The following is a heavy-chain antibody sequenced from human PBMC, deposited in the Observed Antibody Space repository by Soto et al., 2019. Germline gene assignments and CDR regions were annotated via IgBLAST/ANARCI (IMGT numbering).Heavy chain of an antibody. Sequence: QVHLVQSGAKVKKPGASVKVSCKGSGYGFTTYGITWVRQAPGQGLEWMAWISAHNGNTNYAQKLQGRVTVTRDTSTSTAYMEVRSLRSEDTAVYYCARGRYGDYWGQGALVTVSS. CDR2: ISAHNGNT. D-gene: IGHD1-1*01. J-gene: IGHJ4*02. CDR3: ARGRYGDY. CDR1: GYGFTTYG. V-gene: IGHV1-18*01.